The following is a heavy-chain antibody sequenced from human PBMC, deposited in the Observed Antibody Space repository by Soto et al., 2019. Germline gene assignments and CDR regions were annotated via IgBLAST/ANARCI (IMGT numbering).Heavy chain of an antibody. Sequence: QVQLVQSGAEEKKPGASVKVSCKASGYTFTNYAMHWVRQAPGQRLEWMGWINAGNGNTKYSQKFQGRVTITRDTSASTAYMELSSLRSEDTAVYYWARVSGYYLPDYWGQETLVTVSS. CDR3: ARVSGYYLPDY. CDR1: GYTFTNYA. J-gene: IGHJ4*02. CDR2: INAGNGNT. D-gene: IGHD5-12*01. V-gene: IGHV1-3*05.